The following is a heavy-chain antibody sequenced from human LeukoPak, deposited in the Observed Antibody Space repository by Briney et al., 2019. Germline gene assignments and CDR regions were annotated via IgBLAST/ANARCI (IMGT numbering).Heavy chain of an antibody. CDR3: AVPFSGSGPLFDY. Sequence: GASVKVSCKASGGTFSSYAISWVRQAPGQGLEWMGRIIPILGIANYAQKFQGRVTITADKSTSTAYMELSSLRSEDTAVYYCAVPFSGSGPLFDYWGQGTLVTVSS. V-gene: IGHV1-69*04. CDR2: IIPILGIA. CDR1: GGTFSSYA. J-gene: IGHJ4*02. D-gene: IGHD3-3*01.